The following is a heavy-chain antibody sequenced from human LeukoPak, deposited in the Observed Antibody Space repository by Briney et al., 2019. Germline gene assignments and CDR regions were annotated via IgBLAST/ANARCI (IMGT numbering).Heavy chain of an antibody. D-gene: IGHD4-23*01. CDR2: IYTSGST. CDR3: ARGVFGGSVSSFYYYYMDV. V-gene: IGHV4-4*07. J-gene: IGHJ6*03. CDR1: GGSISSYY. Sequence: SETLSLTCTVSGGSISSYYWSWIRQPAGKGLEWIGRIYTSGSTNYNPSLKSRVTMSVDTSKNQFSLKLSSVTAADTAVYYCARGVFGGSVSSFYYYYMDVWGKGITVTVSS.